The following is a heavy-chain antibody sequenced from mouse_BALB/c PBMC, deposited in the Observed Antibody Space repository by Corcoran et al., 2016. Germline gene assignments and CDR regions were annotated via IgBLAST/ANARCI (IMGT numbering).Heavy chain of an antibody. CDR3: ARLHYYGLFAY. D-gene: IGHD1-1*01. Sequence: EVKLLESGGGLVQPGGSLKLSCEASGFDFSRYWMSWVRQAPGKGLEWIGEINPDSSTINYTPSLKDKFIISRDNAKNTLYLQMSKVRSEDTALYYCARLHYYGLFAYWGQGTLVTVSA. J-gene: IGHJ3*01. CDR2: INPDSSTI. V-gene: IGHV4-1*02. CDR1: GFDFSRYW.